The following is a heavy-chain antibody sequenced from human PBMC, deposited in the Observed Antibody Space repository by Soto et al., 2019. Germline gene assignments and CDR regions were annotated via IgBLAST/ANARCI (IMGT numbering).Heavy chain of an antibody. Sequence: GGSLRLSCAASGFTFSSYAMSWVRQAPGKGLEWVSGISDSVGSTYYADSVKGRFTISRDNSKNTLYLQMNSLRAEDTAVYYCAKGTYYYGSAPDFFDYWGRGTLVTVSS. V-gene: IGHV3-23*01. CDR2: ISDSVGST. CDR3: AKGTYYYGSAPDFFDY. CDR1: GFTFSSYA. D-gene: IGHD3-10*01. J-gene: IGHJ4*01.